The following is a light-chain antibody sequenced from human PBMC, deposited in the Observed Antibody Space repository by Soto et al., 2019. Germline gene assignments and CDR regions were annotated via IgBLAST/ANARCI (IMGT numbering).Light chain of an antibody. V-gene: IGKV1-9*01. Sequence: QLTQSPSSLSASVGARVTITCRASQDINSFLAWYQQKPGKAPKLLIYAASTLQSGVPSRFSGSGSGTDLTITISSLQPEDFETYYCQQLESYPSTFGGGTKVDIK. CDR3: QQLESYPST. J-gene: IGKJ4*01. CDR1: QDINSF. CDR2: AAS.